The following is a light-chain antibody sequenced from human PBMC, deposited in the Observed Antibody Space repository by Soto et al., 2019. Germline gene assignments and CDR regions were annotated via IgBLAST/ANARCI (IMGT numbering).Light chain of an antibody. CDR3: QHYGSSSWT. CDR1: QSVGSY. J-gene: IGKJ1*01. CDR2: GAT. Sequence: EIVKTQSPDTLTVSLGERATLSCRASQSVGSYLAWYQQKPGLAPRLLIHGATKRTSGTPDRFSGSGSGTDFTLTISRLEPEDFAVYYCQHYGSSSWTFGQGTKVGIK. V-gene: IGKV3-20*01.